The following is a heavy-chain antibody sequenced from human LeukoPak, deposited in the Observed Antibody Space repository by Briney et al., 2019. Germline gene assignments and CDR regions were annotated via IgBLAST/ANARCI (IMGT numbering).Heavy chain of an antibody. J-gene: IGHJ4*02. CDR1: GGSISSSSYY. V-gene: IGHV4-39*01. CDR3: ARGKRFLEWLDSYYFDY. Sequence: SETLSLTCTVSGGSISSSSYYWGWIRQPPGKGLEWIGSIYYSGSTYYNPSLKSRVTISVDTSRNQFSLKLSSVTAADTAVYYCARGKRFLEWLDSYYFDYWGQGTLVTVSS. D-gene: IGHD3-3*01. CDR2: IYYSGST.